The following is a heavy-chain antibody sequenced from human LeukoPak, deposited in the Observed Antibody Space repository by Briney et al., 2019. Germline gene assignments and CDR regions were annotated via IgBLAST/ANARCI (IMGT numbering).Heavy chain of an antibody. Sequence: GASVKVSCKASGYTFTSYAMHWVRQAPGQRLEWMGWINAGNGNTKYSQKFQGRVTITRDTSASTAYMELSSLRSEDTAVYYCARVSSGWHYYYYGMDVWGQGTTVTVSS. CDR1: GYTFTSYA. V-gene: IGHV1-3*01. D-gene: IGHD6-19*01. J-gene: IGHJ6*02. CDR2: INAGNGNT. CDR3: ARVSSGWHYYYYGMDV.